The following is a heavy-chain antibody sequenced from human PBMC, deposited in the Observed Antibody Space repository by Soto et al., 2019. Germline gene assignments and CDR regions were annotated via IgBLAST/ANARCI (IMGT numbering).Heavy chain of an antibody. V-gene: IGHV3-23*01. Sequence: PGGSLRLSCAASGFTFSSYAMSWVRQAPGKGLEWVSAISGSGGSTYYADSVKGRFTISRDNSKNTLYLQMNSLRAEDTAVYYWAKDYYDSSGYSLGAFDIWGQGTMVTVS. D-gene: IGHD3-22*01. CDR3: AKDYYDSSGYSLGAFDI. J-gene: IGHJ3*02. CDR2: ISGSGGST. CDR1: GFTFSSYA.